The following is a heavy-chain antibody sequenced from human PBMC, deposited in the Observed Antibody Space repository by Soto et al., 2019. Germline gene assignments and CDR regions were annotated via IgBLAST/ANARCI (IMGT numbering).Heavy chain of an antibody. J-gene: IGHJ6*02. CDR3: ARSPRSGGNYYYGMDV. V-gene: IGHV1-3*01. CDR1: GYTFTNYA. Sequence: QVQRVQSGAEVKKPGASVKVSCKASGYTFTNYAIHWVRQASGQRLEWMGWINAGNGNTIYSQKFQGRVTITRDTSANTAYMELSSLRSEDTTVYYCARSPRSGGNYYYGMDVWGQGTTVTVSS. CDR2: INAGNGNT. D-gene: IGHD3-3*01.